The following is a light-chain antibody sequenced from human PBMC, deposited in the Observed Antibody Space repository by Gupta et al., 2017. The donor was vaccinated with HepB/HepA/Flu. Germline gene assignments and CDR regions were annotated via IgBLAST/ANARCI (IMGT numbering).Light chain of an antibody. CDR2: DVS. CDR3: NSYTSSSTLV. CDR1: SSDVGGYNY. V-gene: IGLV2-14*03. Sequence: QSARTQPASVSGSPGQSITISCTGTSSDVGGYNYVSWYQQHPGKAPKLMIYDVSNRPSGVSNRFSGSKSGNTASLTISGLQAEDAADYYCNSYTSSSTLVFGGGTKLTVL. J-gene: IGLJ2*01.